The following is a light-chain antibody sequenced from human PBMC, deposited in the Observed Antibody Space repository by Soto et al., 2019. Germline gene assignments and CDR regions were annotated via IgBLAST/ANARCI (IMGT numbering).Light chain of an antibody. CDR3: QHYYSPPLT. Sequence: DIVRSQSPDSLSVSLGARATINCKSSQTILYRDNNKNYLAWYQQKRGQPPKLLIYWASTRQSGVPDRFTGGVSGTDFTLTITSLQAEDVATYYCQHYYSPPLTFGGGSKVDIK. J-gene: IGKJ4*01. V-gene: IGKV4-1*01. CDR2: WAS. CDR1: QTILYRDNNKNY.